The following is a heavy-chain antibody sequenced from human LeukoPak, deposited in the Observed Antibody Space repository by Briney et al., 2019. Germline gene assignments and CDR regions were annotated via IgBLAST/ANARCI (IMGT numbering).Heavy chain of an antibody. J-gene: IGHJ4*02. V-gene: IGHV4-34*01. CDR2: INHSGST. D-gene: IGHD6-19*01. CDR1: GGSFSGYY. CDR3: ASSIAVGVDY. Sequence: SETLSLTCAVYGGSFSGYYWSWIRQPPGKGLEWIGEINHSGSTNYNPSLKSRVTISVDTSKNQFSLKLSSVTAADTAVYYCASSIAVGVDYWGQGTLVTVSS.